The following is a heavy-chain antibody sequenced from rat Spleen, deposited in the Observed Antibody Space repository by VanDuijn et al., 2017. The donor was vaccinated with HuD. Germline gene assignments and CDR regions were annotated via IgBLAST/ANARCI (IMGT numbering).Heavy chain of an antibody. V-gene: IGHV2-72*01. Sequence: QVQLKESGPGLMQSSETLSLTCTVSGFSLTTNGVGWLRQPLGRGLMWMGTIWPSGSTNYNLAVQSRLSISRDTSKSQVFLKMDSLQPEETGTSYCARHPWGGAPYYWCQGVMGTVSS. J-gene: IGHJ2*01. D-gene: IGHD5-1*01. CDR1: GFSLTTNG. CDR3: ARHPWGGAPYY. CDR2: IWPSGST.